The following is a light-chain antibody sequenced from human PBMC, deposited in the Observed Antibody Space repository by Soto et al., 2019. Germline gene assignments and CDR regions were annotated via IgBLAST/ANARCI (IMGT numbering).Light chain of an antibody. CDR1: SSDIGGYDY. Sequence: QSVLTQPASVSGSPGQSITISCTGTSSDIGGYDYVSWYQQRPGKAPKLMIYEVRYRPSGVSNRFSGSKSGTSASLAITGLQAEDEADYYCQSYDSSLSGVFGSGTKVTVL. CDR3: QSYDSSLSGV. J-gene: IGLJ1*01. CDR2: EVR. V-gene: IGLV2-14*01.